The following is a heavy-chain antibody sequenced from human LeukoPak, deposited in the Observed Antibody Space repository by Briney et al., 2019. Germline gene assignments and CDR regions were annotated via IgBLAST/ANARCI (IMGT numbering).Heavy chain of an antibody. J-gene: IGHJ5*02. CDR2: IKQDGSEK. CDR3: ARGPTFGWFDP. CDR1: GFTFSHYY. D-gene: IGHD3-16*01. Sequence: GGSLRLSCAASGFTFSHYYMSWVRQAPGKGLEWVANIKQDGSEKYYVDSVKGRFTISRDNAKNSLYLQMNSLRAEDTAVYYCARGPTFGWFDPWGQGTLVTVSS. V-gene: IGHV3-7*04.